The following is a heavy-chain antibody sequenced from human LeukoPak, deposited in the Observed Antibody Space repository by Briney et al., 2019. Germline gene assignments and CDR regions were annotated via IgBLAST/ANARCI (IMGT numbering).Heavy chain of an antibody. D-gene: IGHD3-10*01. V-gene: IGHV4-38-2*02. CDR3: ARRLMVRGVIIKPFDY. J-gene: IGHJ4*02. CDR2: IYHSGST. CDR1: GYSISSGYY. Sequence: SETLSLTCTVSGYSISSGYYWGWIRQPPGKGLEWIGSIYHSGSTYYNPSLKSRVTISVDTSKNQFSLKLSSVTAADTAVYYCARRLMVRGVIIKPFDYWGQGTLVTVSS.